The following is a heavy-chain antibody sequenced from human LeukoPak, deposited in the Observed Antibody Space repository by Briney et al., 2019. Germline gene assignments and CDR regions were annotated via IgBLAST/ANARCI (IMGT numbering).Heavy chain of an antibody. D-gene: IGHD3-10*01. V-gene: IGHV1-69*13. Sequence: SVKASCKASGGTFSSYAISWVRQAPGQGLEWMGGIIPIFGTANYTQKFQGRVTITADESTSTAYMELSSLRSEDTAVYYCARDMANYYGSGSYYNAFDYWGQGTLVTVSS. CDR1: GGTFSSYA. CDR2: IIPIFGTA. J-gene: IGHJ4*02. CDR3: ARDMANYYGSGSYYNAFDY.